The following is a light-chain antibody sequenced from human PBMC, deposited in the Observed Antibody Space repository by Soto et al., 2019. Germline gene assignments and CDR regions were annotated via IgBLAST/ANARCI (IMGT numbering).Light chain of an antibody. J-gene: IGKJ5*01. CDR1: QSVXSSSNNKNY. CDR3: QQYNNWLVT. V-gene: IGKV4-1*01. CDR2: WAS. Sequence: DIVMTQSPDSLAVSLGERATINCKSSQSVXSSSNNKNYLAWYQQKPGQPPKLFIYWASTRESGVPDRFSGSGAGTDFTLTISSLQAEDVAVYYCQQYNNWLVTFGQGTRLEIK.